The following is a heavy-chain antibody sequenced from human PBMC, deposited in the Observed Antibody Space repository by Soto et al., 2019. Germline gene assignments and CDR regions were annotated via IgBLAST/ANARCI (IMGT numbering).Heavy chain of an antibody. D-gene: IGHD6-19*01. CDR2: ISAYNGNT. CDR1: GYTFTSYG. CDR3: ARDRGVVAVVNYYYGMDV. J-gene: IGHJ6*02. Sequence: QVQLVQSGAEVKKPGASVKVSCKASGYTFTSYGISWVRQAPGQGLEWVGWISAYNGNTNYAQKLQGRVTMTTDTSTSTAYMELRSLRSADTAVYYCARDRGVVAVVNYYYGMDVWGQGTTVTVSS. V-gene: IGHV1-18*01.